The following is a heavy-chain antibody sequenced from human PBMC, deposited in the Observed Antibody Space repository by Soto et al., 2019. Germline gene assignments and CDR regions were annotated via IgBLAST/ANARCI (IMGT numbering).Heavy chain of an antibody. CDR1: GYSFTSYW. J-gene: IGHJ6*03. CDR3: ARFNVDLCFWCGDHRYYIAV. CDR2: IYPGDSDT. D-gene: IGHD3-10*01. Sequence: PGESMKISCKGSGYSFTSYWTGWVRQMPGKGLEWMGIIYPGDSDTRYSPSFQGQVTISADKSISTAYLQWSSLKASDTAMYYCARFNVDLCFWCGDHRYYIAVSAKGTTVIGSS. V-gene: IGHV5-51*01.